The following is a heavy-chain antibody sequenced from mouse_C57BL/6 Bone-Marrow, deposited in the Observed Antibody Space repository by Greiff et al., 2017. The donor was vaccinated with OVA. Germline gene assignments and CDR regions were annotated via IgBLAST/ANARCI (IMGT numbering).Heavy chain of an antibody. J-gene: IGHJ1*03. D-gene: IGHD1-1*01. Sequence: EVQLQQSGPELVKPGASVKISCKASGYTFTDYYMNWVKQSHGKSLEWIGDINPNNGGTSYNQKFKGKATLTVDKSSSTAYMELRSLTSEDSAVYYCARGGYYGSSLTEDFDVWGTGTTVTVSS. CDR2: INPNNGGT. CDR3: ARGGYYGSSLTEDFDV. V-gene: IGHV1-26*01. CDR1: GYTFTDYY.